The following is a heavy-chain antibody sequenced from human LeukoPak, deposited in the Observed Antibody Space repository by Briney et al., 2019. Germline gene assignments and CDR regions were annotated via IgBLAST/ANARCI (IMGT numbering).Heavy chain of an antibody. Sequence: SETLSLTCAVYGGSFSGYYWSWIRQPPGKGLEWIGYIYYSGSTNYNPSLKSRVTISVDTSKNQFSLKLSSVTAADTAVYYCARGGNWNYVVQYDYWGQGTLVTVSS. J-gene: IGHJ4*02. CDR3: ARGGNWNYVVQYDY. CDR1: GGSFSGYY. V-gene: IGHV4-59*01. D-gene: IGHD1-7*01. CDR2: IYYSGST.